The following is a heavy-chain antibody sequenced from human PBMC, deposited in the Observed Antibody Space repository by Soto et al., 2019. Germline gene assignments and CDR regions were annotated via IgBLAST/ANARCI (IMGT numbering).Heavy chain of an antibody. J-gene: IGHJ4*02. Sequence: QLQLLESGPGLVKPSETLSLTCTVSGGYMSSSTYYWGWIRQPPGKGLEWIGSVHLGGRTYYNPSLKSRVTISLDTSTKQLSLKLSSLTAADTAVYYCARQPNYDYGDYGPSDFWGQGTLITVSS. CDR2: VHLGGRT. CDR3: ARQPNYDYGDYGPSDF. CDR1: GGYMSSSTYY. D-gene: IGHD4-17*01. V-gene: IGHV4-39*01.